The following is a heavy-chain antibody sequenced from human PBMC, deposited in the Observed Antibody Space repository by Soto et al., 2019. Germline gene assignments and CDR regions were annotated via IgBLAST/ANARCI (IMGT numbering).Heavy chain of an antibody. CDR3: ATPWGDGSGSSSHLFSYYYYYYGMDV. CDR2: IVVGSGNT. D-gene: IGHD3-10*01. CDR1: GLTFRDSA. Sequence: SVKVSCKTSGLTFRDSAVQWVRQRRGHRLEWIGWIVVGSGNTNYAQDFQGRVTISRDMTTDTVYMELSSLRSEDSAVYYCATPWGDGSGSSSHLFSYYYYYYGMDVWGQGTTVTVSS. J-gene: IGHJ6*02. V-gene: IGHV1-58*01.